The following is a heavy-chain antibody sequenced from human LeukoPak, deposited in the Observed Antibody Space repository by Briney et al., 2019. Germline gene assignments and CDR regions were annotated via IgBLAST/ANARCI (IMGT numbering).Heavy chain of an antibody. V-gene: IGHV4-31*03. CDR3: ATPYCSSLSCLDVFNM. J-gene: IGHJ3*02. CDR2: KYYSGSA. CDR1: GVSVSDGRCY. D-gene: IGHD2-2*01. Sequence: RPSETLSLTCNVSGVSVSDGRCYWTWIRHHPTRGLEWIGYKYYSGSAKYNPSLKSRLTISIDTAKNQFSLQLSSVTAADTATYYCATPYCSSLSCLDVFNMWGQGTRVTVSS.